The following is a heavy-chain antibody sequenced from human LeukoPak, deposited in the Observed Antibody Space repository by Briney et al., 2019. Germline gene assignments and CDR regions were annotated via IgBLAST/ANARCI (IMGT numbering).Heavy chain of an antibody. CDR2: VFGSGST. Sequence: SPNLSLTCPVTGGSISNYWWSWIRQPPGAGLECFGYVFGSGSTNYNPSLKSRVTISVDTSKKQFSLKVSSVTAADTAVYYCARGYSSSWNYLDYWGQGTLVTVSS. CDR1: GGSISNYW. V-gene: IGHV4-59*01. D-gene: IGHD6-13*01. J-gene: IGHJ4*02. CDR3: ARGYSSSWNYLDY.